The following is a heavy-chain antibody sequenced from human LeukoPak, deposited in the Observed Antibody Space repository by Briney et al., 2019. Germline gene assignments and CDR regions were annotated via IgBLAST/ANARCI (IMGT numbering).Heavy chain of an antibody. CDR1: GYTFTSYY. J-gene: IGHJ4*02. V-gene: IGHV1-46*04. CDR3: AGGGGSGGSCIFY. CDR2: INPSGGST. D-gene: IGHD2-15*01. Sequence: ASVKVSCKASGYTFTSYYMHWVRQAPGQGLEWMGIINPSGGSTSYAQKLQGRVTMTRDTSTSTAYWELSSLSSEDRAVYYCAGGGGSGGSCIFYWGEGTLVTVSS.